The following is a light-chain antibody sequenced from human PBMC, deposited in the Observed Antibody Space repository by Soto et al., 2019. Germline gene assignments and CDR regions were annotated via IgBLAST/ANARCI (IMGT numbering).Light chain of an antibody. CDR2: SNT. J-gene: IGLJ1*01. CDR3: QSYDSTLTVYYV. CDR1: SSDIGAGYD. V-gene: IGLV1-40*01. Sequence: QSVLTQPPSVSGAPGQRVTISCTGSSSDIGAGYDVHWYRQLPGTAPKLLIYSNTNRPSGVPDRFSASKSGTSASLAIAGLQAEDEANYYCQSYDSTLTVYYVFGTGTKVTLL.